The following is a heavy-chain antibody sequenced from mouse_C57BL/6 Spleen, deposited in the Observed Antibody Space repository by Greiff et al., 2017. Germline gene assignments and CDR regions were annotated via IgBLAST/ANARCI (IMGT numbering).Heavy chain of an antibody. J-gene: IGHJ3*01. CDR2: IWSGGST. V-gene: IGHV2-2*01. D-gene: IGHD1-1*01. CDR3: ARNDYYGSSYAWFAY. CDR1: GFSLTSYG. Sequence: VQLKESGPGLVQPSQSLSITCTVSGFSLTSYGVHWVRQSPGKGLEWLGVIWSGGSTYYNAAFISRLSISKDNSKSQVFFKMNSLQADDTAIYYCARNDYYGSSYAWFAYWGQGTLVTVSA.